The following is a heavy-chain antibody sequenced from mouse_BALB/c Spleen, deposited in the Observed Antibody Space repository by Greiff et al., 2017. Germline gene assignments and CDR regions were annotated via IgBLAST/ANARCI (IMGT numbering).Heavy chain of an antibody. CDR3: ARGDLGAMDY. D-gene: IGHD2-13*01. V-gene: IGHV3-6*02. Sequence: EVKVEESGPGLVKPSQSLSLTCSVTGYSITSGYYWNWIRQFPGNKLEWMGYISYDGSNNYNPSLKNRISITRDTSKNQFFLKLNSVTTEDTATYYCARGDLGAMDYWGQGTSVTVSS. CDR2: ISYDGSN. CDR1: GYSITSGYY. J-gene: IGHJ4*01.